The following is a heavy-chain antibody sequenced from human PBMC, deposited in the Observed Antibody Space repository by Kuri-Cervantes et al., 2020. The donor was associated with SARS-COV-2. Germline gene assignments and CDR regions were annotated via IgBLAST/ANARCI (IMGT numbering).Heavy chain of an antibody. Sequence: ASVKVSCKASGYTFTSYYMHWVRQAPGQGLEWMGIINPSGGSTSYAQRFQGRVTMTRDTSTSTVYMELSSLRSEDTAVYYCARAFGWADAFDIWGQGTMVTVSS. V-gene: IGHV1-46*01. J-gene: IGHJ3*02. D-gene: IGHD3-10*01. CDR2: INPSGGST. CDR1: GYTFTSYY. CDR3: ARAFGWADAFDI.